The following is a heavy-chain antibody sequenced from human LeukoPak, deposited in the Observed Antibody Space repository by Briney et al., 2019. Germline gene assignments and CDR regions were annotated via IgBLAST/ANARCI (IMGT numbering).Heavy chain of an antibody. J-gene: IGHJ4*02. D-gene: IGHD3-22*01. CDR3: ARDIEGSYDSSAYYLTDDY. V-gene: IGHV1-46*01. CDR1: GYTFTSYY. CDR2: INPSGGST. Sequence: GASVKVSCKASGYTFTSYYMHWVRQAPGQGLEWMGIINPSGGSTSYAQKFQGRVTMTRDMSTSTVYMELSSLRSEDTAVYYCARDIEGSYDSSAYYLTDDYWGQGTLVTVSS.